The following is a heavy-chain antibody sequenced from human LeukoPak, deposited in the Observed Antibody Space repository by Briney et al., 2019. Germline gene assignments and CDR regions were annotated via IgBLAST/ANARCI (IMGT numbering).Heavy chain of an antibody. CDR1: GDIISSNSVT. Sequence: SQTLSLTCAISGDIISSNSVTWNWIRQSPSRGLEWLGRTYYRSTWYNDYAVSVRGRITVNPDTSKNQFSLHLNSVTPEDTAVYYCARRLTQYDCFDPWGQGILVTVSS. CDR3: ARRLTQYDCFDP. J-gene: IGHJ5*02. V-gene: IGHV6-1*01. D-gene: IGHD2-2*01. CDR2: TYYRSTWYN.